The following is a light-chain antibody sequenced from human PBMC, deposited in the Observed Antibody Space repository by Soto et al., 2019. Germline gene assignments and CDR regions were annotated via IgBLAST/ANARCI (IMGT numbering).Light chain of an antibody. V-gene: IGLV2-18*02. CDR1: SSDVGSYNR. Sequence: QSVLTQPPSVSGSPGQSVTISCTGTSSDVGSYNRVSWYQQSPGTAPKLMIYEVSNRPSGVPDRFSGSKSGNTVSLTISGLQAEDEADYYCSSYTSSSTYVFGTGTKVTV. CDR3: SSYTSSSTYV. J-gene: IGLJ1*01. CDR2: EVS.